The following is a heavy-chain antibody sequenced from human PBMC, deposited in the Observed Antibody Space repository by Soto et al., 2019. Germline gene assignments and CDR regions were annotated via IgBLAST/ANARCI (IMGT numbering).Heavy chain of an antibody. Sequence: SETLSLTCDVSGGPISSTNWWSWVRQPPGKGLEWIGEIYHGGTTNYNPSLKSRVSISVDKSKNQFSLEVRSVTAADTAVYYCARDAAVGLFDYWGQGTLVTVSS. CDR3: ARDAAVGLFDY. CDR1: GGPISSTNW. V-gene: IGHV4-4*02. CDR2: IYHGGTT. J-gene: IGHJ4*02. D-gene: IGHD1-26*01.